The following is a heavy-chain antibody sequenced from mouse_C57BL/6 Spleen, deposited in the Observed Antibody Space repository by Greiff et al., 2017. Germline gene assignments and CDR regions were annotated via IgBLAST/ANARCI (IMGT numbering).Heavy chain of an antibody. CDR2: INPNNGGT. J-gene: IGHJ4*01. V-gene: IGHV1-26*01. Sequence: VQLQQSGPELVKPGASVKISCKASGYTFTDYYMNWVKQSHGKSLEWIGDINPNNGGTSYNQKFKGKATLTVDKSSSTAYMELRSLTSEDSAVYYCARSYYGSSHYYAMDYWGQGTSVTVSS. D-gene: IGHD1-1*01. CDR1: GYTFTDYY. CDR3: ARSYYGSSHYYAMDY.